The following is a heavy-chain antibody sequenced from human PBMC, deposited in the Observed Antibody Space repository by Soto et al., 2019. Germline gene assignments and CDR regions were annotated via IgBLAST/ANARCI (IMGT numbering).Heavy chain of an antibody. V-gene: IGHV3-30-3*01. CDR2: TSYDGSKK. Sequence: GGSLRLSCAASGFIFSSYAMNWVRQAPGNGLEWVALTSYDGSKKYYADSENGRFTISRDNSRDTLYLQMNSLRPEDTAVYYCAREDHGGLLPGYYYYGMDVWGQGTTVTVSS. J-gene: IGHJ6*02. D-gene: IGHD3-16*01. CDR1: GFIFSSYA. CDR3: AREDHGGLLPGYYYYGMDV.